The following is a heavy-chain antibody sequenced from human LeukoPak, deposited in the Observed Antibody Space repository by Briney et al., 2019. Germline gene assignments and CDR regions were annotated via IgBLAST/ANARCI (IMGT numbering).Heavy chain of an antibody. CDR1: GYSFSSNW. CDR2: IFPDDSDT. J-gene: IGHJ4*02. D-gene: IGHD5-18*01. CDR3: ARHGKYSSGYRYFVS. Sequence: GESLKISCKGSGYSFSSNWIGWVRQVPGKGLEWMGIIFPDDSDTRYSPSFHGQVTISADKSINTAFLQWSSLKASDTAIYYCARHGKYSSGYRYFVSWGQGTLVTVSS. V-gene: IGHV5-51*01.